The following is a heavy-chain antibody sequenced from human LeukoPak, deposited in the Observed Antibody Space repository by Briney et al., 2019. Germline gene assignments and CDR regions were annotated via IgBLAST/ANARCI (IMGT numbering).Heavy chain of an antibody. CDR1: GGSFSLYS. D-gene: IGHD2-8*01. CDR3: ARGGVSEFDP. Sequence: ETLSLTCAVYGGSFSLYSWSWIRQPPGKGLEWIGEINHSGSTNYNPSLKSRVTISVDTSKNQFSLKLSSVTAADTAVYYCARGGVSEFDPWGQGTLVTVSS. CDR2: INHSGST. J-gene: IGHJ5*02. V-gene: IGHV4-34*01.